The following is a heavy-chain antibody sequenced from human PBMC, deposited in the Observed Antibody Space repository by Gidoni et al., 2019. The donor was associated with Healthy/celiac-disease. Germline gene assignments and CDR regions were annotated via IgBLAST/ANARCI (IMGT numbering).Heavy chain of an antibody. D-gene: IGHD3-16*02. Sequence: QVQLPPWGAGLLKPSETLSLTCAVYGRSFSGYYWGGSRQPSGTGLEWIVEINHSGSTNYNPSLKSRVTISVETSKNQFSLKLGSVSAADTAVYYCAIFYVWGSFRFDYWGQGTLVSVSS. CDR3: AIFYVWGSFRFDY. CDR1: GRSFSGYY. J-gene: IGHJ4*02. CDR2: INHSGST. V-gene: IGHV4-34*01.